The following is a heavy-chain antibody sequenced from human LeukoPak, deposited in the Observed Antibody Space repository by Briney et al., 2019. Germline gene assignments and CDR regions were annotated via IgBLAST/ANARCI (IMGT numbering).Heavy chain of an antibody. V-gene: IGHV4-59*12. J-gene: IGHJ3*02. CDR1: GGSISSYY. CDR2: IYYSGST. D-gene: IGHD6-13*01. CDR3: ARSHSSSWYFDI. Sequence: SETLSLTCTVSGGSISSYYWSWIRQPPGRGLEWIGYIYYSGSTNYNPSLKSRVTISVDTSNNQFSLKLSSVTAADTAVYYCARSHSSSWYFDIWGQGTMVTVSS.